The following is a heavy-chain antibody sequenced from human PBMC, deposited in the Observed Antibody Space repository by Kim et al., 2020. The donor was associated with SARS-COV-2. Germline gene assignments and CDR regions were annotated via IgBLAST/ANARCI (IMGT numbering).Heavy chain of an antibody. Sequence: SVKVSCKASGGTFSSYAISWVRQAPGQGLEWMGGIIPIFGTANYAQKFQGRVTITADESTSTAYMELSSLRSEDTAVYYCARDGEAVAGTDLDYYYYGMDVWGQGTTVTVSS. D-gene: IGHD6-19*01. J-gene: IGHJ6*02. CDR3: ARDGEAVAGTDLDYYYYGMDV. CDR2: IIPIFGTA. V-gene: IGHV1-69*13. CDR1: GGTFSSYA.